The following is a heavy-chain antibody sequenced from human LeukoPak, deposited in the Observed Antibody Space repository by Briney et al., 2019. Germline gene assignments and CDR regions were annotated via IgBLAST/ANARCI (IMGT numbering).Heavy chain of an antibody. CDR3: ARNHDYWSGPHYFDY. J-gene: IGHJ4*02. CDR2: INRDGSEK. Sequence: GGSLRLSCAVSGFTFSSYWMNWVRQAPGKGLEWVANINRDGSEKYYVDSLKGRFTISRDNAKNSLYLQMHSLRAEDTALYYCARNHDYWSGPHYFDYWGQGTLVTVSS. CDR1: GFTFSSYW. V-gene: IGHV3-7*01. D-gene: IGHD3-3*01.